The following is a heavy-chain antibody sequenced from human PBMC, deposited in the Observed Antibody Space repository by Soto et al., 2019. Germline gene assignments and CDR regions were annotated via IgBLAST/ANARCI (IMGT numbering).Heavy chain of an antibody. Sequence: PGGSLRLSCAASGFTFSSYAMSWVRQAPGKGLEWVSAISASSGSTYYADSVKGRFTISRDNSKNTLYLQMNSLRAEDTAVYYCANLGGSTEYYYDSSGSLDYWGQGTLVTVSS. J-gene: IGHJ4*02. V-gene: IGHV3-23*01. CDR3: ANLGGSTEYYYDSSGSLDY. CDR2: ISASSGST. D-gene: IGHD3-22*01. CDR1: GFTFSSYA.